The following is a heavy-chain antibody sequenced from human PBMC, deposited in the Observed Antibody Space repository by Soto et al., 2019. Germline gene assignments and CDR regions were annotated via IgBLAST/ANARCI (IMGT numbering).Heavy chain of an antibody. CDR2: INPNGGST. J-gene: IGHJ4*02. Sequence: QVQLVQAGAEVKKPGASVKVSCKASGYTFSSYYIHWVRQAPGQGLEWIGIINPNGGSTNYAQNFKGRLTVSRDTSSATVYIGLSALTSVATAMYYCARGLGLGDCWGQGTLVPVSS. D-gene: IGHD3-9*01. V-gene: IGHV1-46*01. CDR1: GYTFSSYY. CDR3: ARGLGLGDC.